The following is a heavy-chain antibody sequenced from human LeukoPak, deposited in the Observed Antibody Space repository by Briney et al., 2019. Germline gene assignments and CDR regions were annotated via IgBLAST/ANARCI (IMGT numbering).Heavy chain of an antibody. CDR3: ASGRGRASDYYYGMDV. D-gene: IGHD3-10*01. Sequence: GGSLRLSCAVSGFTVSSNYMSWVRQAPGKGLEWVSVIYSGGDTYYPDSVKGRFTISRDNSKNTLYLQMNSLRAEDTAGYYCASGRGRASDYYYGMDVWGQGTTVTVSS. V-gene: IGHV3-53*01. CDR1: GFTVSSNY. J-gene: IGHJ6*02. CDR2: IYSGGDT.